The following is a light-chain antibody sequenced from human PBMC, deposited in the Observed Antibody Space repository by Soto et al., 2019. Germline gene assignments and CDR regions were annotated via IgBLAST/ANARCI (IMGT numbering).Light chain of an antibody. Sequence: DIQMTQSPSTLSASVGDRVTITCRASQTISNWLAWYQQKPGKAPNLLIYKTSSLQSGVPSRFSGSGSGTEFTLTISSLQPEDFATYYCQESLGTFGQGTKLEIK. CDR2: KTS. CDR3: QESLGT. V-gene: IGKV1-5*03. J-gene: IGKJ2*01. CDR1: QTISNW.